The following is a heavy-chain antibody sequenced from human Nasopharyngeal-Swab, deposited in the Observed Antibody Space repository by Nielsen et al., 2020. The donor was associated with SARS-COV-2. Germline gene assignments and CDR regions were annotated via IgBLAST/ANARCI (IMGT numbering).Heavy chain of an antibody. D-gene: IGHD6-19*01. CDR3: ARDRAGRLSSCWYYYYYGMDV. V-gene: IGHV3-30-3*01. J-gene: IGHJ6*02. Sequence: GGSLRLSCAASGLTFSSYARHWVRKAPGKGLEWVAVISYDGRNKYSADSVKGRLTISRDNSKNTLYLQKNSQRAEDTAVYYCARDRAGRLSSCWYYYYYGMDVWGQGTTVTVS. CDR2: ISYDGRNK. CDR1: GLTFSSYA.